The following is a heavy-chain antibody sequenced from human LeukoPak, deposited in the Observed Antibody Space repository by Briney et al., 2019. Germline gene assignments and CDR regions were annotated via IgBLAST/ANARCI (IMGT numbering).Heavy chain of an antibody. V-gene: IGHV1-69*04. D-gene: IGHD6-6*01. Sequence: SVKVSCKASVGTFSSYAISWVRQAPRQRLEWMGRIIPIFGIANYAQKFQGRVTITADKSTSTAYMELSSLRSEDTAVYYCARDQLSAIEYSSSYYFDYWGQGTLVTVSS. CDR2: IIPIFGIA. CDR1: VGTFSSYA. J-gene: IGHJ4*02. CDR3: ARDQLSAIEYSSSYYFDY.